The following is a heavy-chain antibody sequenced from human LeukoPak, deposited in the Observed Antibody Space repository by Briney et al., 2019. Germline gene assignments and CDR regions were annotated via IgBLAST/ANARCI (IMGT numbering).Heavy chain of an antibody. CDR1: GFTFSSYA. D-gene: IGHD3-10*01. CDR2: ISGSGGST. CDR3: AKDALLLWFGELGPFDY. V-gene: IGHV3-23*01. J-gene: IGHJ4*02. Sequence: PGGSPRLSCAASGFTFSSYAMSWVRQAPGKGLEWVSAISGSGGSTYYADSVKGRFTISRDNSKNTLYLQMNSLRAEDTAVYYCAKDALLLWFGELGPFDYWGQGTLVTVSS.